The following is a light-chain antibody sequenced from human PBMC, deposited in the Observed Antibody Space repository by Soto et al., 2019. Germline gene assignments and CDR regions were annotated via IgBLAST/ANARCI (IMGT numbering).Light chain of an antibody. V-gene: IGKV1-5*03. CDR1: QSINTW. J-gene: IGKJ2*01. CDR2: KAS. Sequence: DIQMTQSPSTLSASVGDRVTITCRASQSINTWLAWYQQKPGKAPKLLIYKASTLESGVPSRFSGSGSGTEFTLTISSLQPDDFATYYCQQYNRQYTFGQGTKLEIK. CDR3: QQYNRQYT.